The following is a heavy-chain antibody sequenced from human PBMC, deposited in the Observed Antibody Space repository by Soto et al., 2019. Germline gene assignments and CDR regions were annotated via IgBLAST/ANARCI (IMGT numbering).Heavy chain of an antibody. Sequence: GGSLRLSCAASGFTFSSYSMNWVRQAPGKGLEWVSSISSSSSYIYYADSVKGRFTISRDNAKNTLYLQMNSLRAEDTAVYYCARDRAVAQTRTYGMDVWGQGTTVTVSS. J-gene: IGHJ6*02. V-gene: IGHV3-21*01. CDR2: ISSSSSYI. CDR1: GFTFSSYS. CDR3: ARDRAVAQTRTYGMDV. D-gene: IGHD6-19*01.